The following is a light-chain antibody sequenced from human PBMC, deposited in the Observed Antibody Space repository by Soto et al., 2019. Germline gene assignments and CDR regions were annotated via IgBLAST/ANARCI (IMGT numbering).Light chain of an antibody. V-gene: IGKV1-33*01. CDR2: DAS. J-gene: IGKJ5*01. CDR1: QSVCSY. CDR3: QQYSHLIT. Sequence: IVVTRSPATLSVSPGERATLSFRASQSVCSYLGWYQQKLGQAPKLLIYDASNWETGVPSRFSGSGSGTDFTFTISSLQPEDIATYYCQQYSHLITLGQGTRLEIK.